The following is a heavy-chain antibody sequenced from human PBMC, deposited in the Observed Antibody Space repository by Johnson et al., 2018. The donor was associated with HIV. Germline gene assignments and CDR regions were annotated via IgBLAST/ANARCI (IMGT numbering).Heavy chain of an antibody. CDR3: AKSTWELRHLDAFDI. D-gene: IGHD1-26*01. CDR1: GFTFSSYG. Sequence: QVQLVESGGGVVQPGGSLRLSCAASGFTFSSYGMHWVRQAPGKGLEWVAFIRYDGSNKYYAEAVKGRFTISRDNSKNTLYLEMKSLRAEDTAVYYCAKSTWELRHLDAFDIWGQGTMVTVSS. V-gene: IGHV3-30*02. CDR2: IRYDGSNK. J-gene: IGHJ3*02.